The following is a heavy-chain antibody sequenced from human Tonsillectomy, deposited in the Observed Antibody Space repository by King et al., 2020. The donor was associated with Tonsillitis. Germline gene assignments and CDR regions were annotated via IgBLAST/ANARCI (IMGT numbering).Heavy chain of an antibody. V-gene: IGHV3-7*01. J-gene: IGHJ3*02. CDR3: AAIGYCCRITCGPQGGLLDAFDM. CDR1: GFTFSRYW. Sequence: VQLVESGGGLVQPGGSLRLSCAASGFTFSRYWMSWVRQAPGKGLEGVANIKEDGSEEYYVDSVKGRFTISRDSAKKSLYLQMNSLRAEDTAVYYCAAIGYCCRITCGPQGGLLDAFDMWGQGTIVTVSS. D-gene: IGHD2-15*01. CDR2: IKEDGSEE.